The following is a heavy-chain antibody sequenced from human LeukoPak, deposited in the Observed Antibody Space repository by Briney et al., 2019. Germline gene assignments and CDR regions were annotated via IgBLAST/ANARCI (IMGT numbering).Heavy chain of an antibody. V-gene: IGHV3-23*01. Sequence: RSGGSQRLSCAASGFTFSSYAMSWVRQAPGKGLEWVSAISGSGGSTYYADSVKGRFTISRDNSKDTLYLQMNSLRAEDTAVYYCAKDLAGTTSYYYYGMDVWGQGTTVTVSS. CDR1: GFTFSSYA. J-gene: IGHJ6*02. CDR3: AKDLAGTTSYYYYGMDV. D-gene: IGHD1-7*01. CDR2: ISGSGGST.